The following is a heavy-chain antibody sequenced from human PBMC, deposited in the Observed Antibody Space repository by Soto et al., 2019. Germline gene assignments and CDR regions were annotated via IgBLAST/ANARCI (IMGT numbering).Heavy chain of an antibody. D-gene: IGHD3-10*01. CDR2: IYYSGST. J-gene: IGHJ5*02. Sequence: TSETLSLTCTVSGGSISSYYWSWIRQPPGKGLEWIGYIYYSGSTNYNPSLKSRVTISVDTSKNQFSLKLSSVTAADTAVYYCAREGGGRGVIITGWFDPWGQGTLVTVSS. V-gene: IGHV4-59*01. CDR1: GGSISSYY. CDR3: AREGGGRGVIITGWFDP.